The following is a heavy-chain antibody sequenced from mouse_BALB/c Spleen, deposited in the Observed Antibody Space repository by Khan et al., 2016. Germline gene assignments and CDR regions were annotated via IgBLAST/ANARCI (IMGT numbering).Heavy chain of an antibody. V-gene: IGHV3-2*02. CDR1: GYSITSDYA. CDR2: ISYSDST. Sequence: EVQLQESGPGLVKPSQSLSLTCTVTGYSITSDYAWNWIRQFPGNKLEWMGYISYSDSTNYNPSLKSRISITRDNSKNQFFLQLSSVTTEDTATYYCARGMITTFDYWGQGTTLTVSS. CDR3: ARGMITTFDY. J-gene: IGHJ2*01. D-gene: IGHD2-4*01.